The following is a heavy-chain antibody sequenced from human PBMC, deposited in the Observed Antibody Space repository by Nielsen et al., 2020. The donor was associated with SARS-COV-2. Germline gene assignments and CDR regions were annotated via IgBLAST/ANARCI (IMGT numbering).Heavy chain of an antibody. J-gene: IGHJ6*03. CDR2: INHSGST. CDR1: GGSFSGYY. Sequence: SETLSLTCAVYGGSFSGYYWSWIRQPPGKGLEWIGEINHSGSTNYNPSLKSRVTISVDTSKNQFSLKLSSVTAADTAIYFCVRVNNGGGIVPASYSFFMDVWGKGTSVAVSS. CDR3: VRVNNGGGIVPASYSFFMDV. V-gene: IGHV4-34*01. D-gene: IGHD2-2*01.